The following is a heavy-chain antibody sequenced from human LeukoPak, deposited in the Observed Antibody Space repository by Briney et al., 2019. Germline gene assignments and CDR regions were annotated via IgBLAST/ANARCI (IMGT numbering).Heavy chain of an antibody. CDR3: ARRRMAEYYFDY. CDR2: IYYSGST. J-gene: IGHJ4*02. D-gene: IGHD5-24*01. V-gene: IGHV4-39*01. Sequence: SETLSLTCTVSGGSISSSSYYWGWIRQPPGKGLEWIGSIYYSGSTYYNPSLKSQVTISVDTSKNQFSPKLSSVTAADTAVYYCARRRMAEYYFDYWGQGTLVTVSS. CDR1: GGSISSSSYY.